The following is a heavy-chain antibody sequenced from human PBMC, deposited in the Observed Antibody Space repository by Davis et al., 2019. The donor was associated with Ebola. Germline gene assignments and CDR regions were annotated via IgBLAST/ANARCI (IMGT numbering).Heavy chain of an antibody. Sequence: SETLSLTCTVSGGSISSSSYYWGWIRQPPGKGLEWIGSIYYSGSTYYNPSLKSRVTISVDTSKNQFSLKLSPVTAADTAVYYCARQRGYYYDSSGYYTGWYFDLWGRGTLVTVSS. D-gene: IGHD3-22*01. CDR2: IYYSGST. CDR3: ARQRGYYYDSSGYYTGWYFDL. V-gene: IGHV4-39*01. CDR1: GGSISSSSYY. J-gene: IGHJ2*01.